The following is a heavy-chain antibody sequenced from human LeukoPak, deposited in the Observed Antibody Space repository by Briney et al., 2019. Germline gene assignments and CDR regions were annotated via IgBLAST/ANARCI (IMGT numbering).Heavy chain of an antibody. D-gene: IGHD6-25*01. CDR2: ISAYNGNT. Sequence: ASVKVSCKASGYTFTGYYMHWVRQAPGQGLEWMGWISAYNGNTNYAQKLQGRVTMTTDTSTSTAYMELRSLRSDDTAVYYCVSSDFDYWGQGTLVTVSS. CDR1: GYTFTGYY. J-gene: IGHJ4*02. V-gene: IGHV1-18*04. CDR3: VSSDFDY.